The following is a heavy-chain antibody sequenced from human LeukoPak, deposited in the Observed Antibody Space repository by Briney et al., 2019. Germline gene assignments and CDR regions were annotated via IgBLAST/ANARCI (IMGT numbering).Heavy chain of an antibody. CDR3: ARDPQGITMIVGAFDI. Sequence: GGSLRLSCAASGFTFSSYSMNWVRQAPGKGLEWVSSISSSSSYIHYADSVKGRFTISRDNAKNSLHLQMNSLRAEDTAVYYYARDPQGITMIVGAFDIWGQGTMVTVSS. D-gene: IGHD3-22*01. CDR1: GFTFSSYS. J-gene: IGHJ3*02. CDR2: ISSSSSYI. V-gene: IGHV3-21*01.